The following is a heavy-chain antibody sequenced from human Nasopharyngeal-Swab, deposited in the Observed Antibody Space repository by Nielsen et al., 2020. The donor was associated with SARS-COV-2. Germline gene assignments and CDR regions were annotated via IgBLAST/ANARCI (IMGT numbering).Heavy chain of an antibody. CDR3: VRGAGGNYYGVDY. D-gene: IGHD1-26*01. CDR2: INSDVRTT. J-gene: IGHJ4*02. V-gene: IGHV3-74*01. Sequence: GESLKISCAASGFTFSKYWMHWVRQAPGKGLLWVSRINSDVRTTSYADSVKGRFTISRDNAKNTLYLQMNSLRAEDTAVYYCVRGAGGNYYGVDYWGQGTLVTVSS. CDR1: GFTFSKYW.